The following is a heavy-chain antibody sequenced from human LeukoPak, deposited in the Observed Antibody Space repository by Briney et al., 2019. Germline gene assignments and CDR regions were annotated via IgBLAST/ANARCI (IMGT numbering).Heavy chain of an antibody. CDR1: GGSFSGYY. CDR3: AREGMTLDY. J-gene: IGHJ4*02. V-gene: IGHV4-34*01. CDR2: INHSGST. Sequence: SETLSLTCAVYGGSFSGYYWSWIRQPPGKGLEWIGEINHSGSTNYNPSLKSRVTISVDTSKNQFSLKLSSVTAADTAVYCCAREGMTLDYWGQGTLVTVSS.